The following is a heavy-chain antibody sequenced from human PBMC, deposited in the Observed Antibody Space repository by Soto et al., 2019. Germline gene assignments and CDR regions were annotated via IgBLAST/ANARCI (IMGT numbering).Heavy chain of an antibody. CDR1: GYTFTNYG. CDR2: ISTNSGHT. CDR3: AREEYRQLDH. J-gene: IGHJ5*02. V-gene: IGHV1-18*04. D-gene: IGHD3-16*02. Sequence: QVQLVQSRAEVKKPGASVKVYCKASGYTFTNYGISWVRQAPGQGLEWMGWISTNSGHTDYAQNLRGRVTMTTDTSTTTAYMELRSLRSDDTAVYYCAREEYRQLDHWGQGTLVTVSS.